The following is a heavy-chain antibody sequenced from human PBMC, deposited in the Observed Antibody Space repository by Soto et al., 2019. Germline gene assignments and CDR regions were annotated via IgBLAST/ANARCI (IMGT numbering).Heavy chain of an antibody. J-gene: IGHJ5*02. CDR1: GFTFSDCD. Sequence: GGSLRLSCSASGFTFSDCDMSWIRQAPGKGLEWVSYISSSGSTIYYADSVKGRFTISRDNAKNSLYLQMNSLRAEDTAVYYCARVVLIAAAPPWFDPWGQGIQVTVSS. V-gene: IGHV3-11*01. D-gene: IGHD6-13*01. CDR3: ARVVLIAAAPPWFDP. CDR2: ISSSGSTI.